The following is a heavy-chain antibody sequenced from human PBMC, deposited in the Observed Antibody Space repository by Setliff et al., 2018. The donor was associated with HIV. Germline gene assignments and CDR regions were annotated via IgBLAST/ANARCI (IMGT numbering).Heavy chain of an antibody. D-gene: IGHD6-19*01. CDR2: ISWDGGST. CDR1: GFTFDDYA. J-gene: IGHJ6*02. CDR3: AKDTYTNGWHTSNFYHYGLEV. V-gene: IGHV3-43D*03. Sequence: GGSLRLSCAASGFTFDDYAMHWVRQVPGKGLEWVSLISWDGGSTYYSDSVKGRFTISRDNRKNSLFLQMNSLRAEDTAFYYCAKDTYTNGWHTSNFYHYGLEVWGQGATVTVSS.